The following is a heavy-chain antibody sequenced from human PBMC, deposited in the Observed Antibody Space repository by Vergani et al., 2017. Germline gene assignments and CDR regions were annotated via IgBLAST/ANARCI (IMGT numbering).Heavy chain of an antibody. D-gene: IGHD6-13*01. J-gene: IGHJ6*02. V-gene: IGHV7-4-1*02. CDR2: LNTNTGDP. CDR3: ARPGIAAAGTRIHYYYYGMDV. CDR1: GYSFTSNS. Sequence: QVQLVQSGSELRKPGASVKVSCKTSGYSFTSNSINWVRQAPGQGLEWVGWLNTNTGDPTYAQGFTGRYVFSLDTSVSTAYLQISSLKAEDTAVYYCARPGIAAAGTRIHYYYYGMDVWGQGTTVTVSS.